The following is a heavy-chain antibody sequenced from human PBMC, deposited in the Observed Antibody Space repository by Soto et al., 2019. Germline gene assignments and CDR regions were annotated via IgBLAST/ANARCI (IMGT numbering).Heavy chain of an antibody. CDR3: ARGGRLIAAAPFDY. J-gene: IGHJ4*03. CDR2: IWYDGSNK. Sequence: GGSLRLSCAASGFTFSSYGVHWVRQAPGKGLEWVAVIWYDGSNKYYADSVKGRFTISRDNSKNTLYLQMNSLRAEDTAVYYCARGGRLIAAAPFDYWGQGTTVTVSS. D-gene: IGHD6-13*01. V-gene: IGHV3-33*01. CDR1: GFTFSSYG.